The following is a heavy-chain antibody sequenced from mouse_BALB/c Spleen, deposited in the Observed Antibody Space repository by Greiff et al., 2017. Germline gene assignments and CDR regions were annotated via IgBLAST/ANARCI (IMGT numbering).Heavy chain of an antibody. J-gene: IGHJ2*01. Sequence: VQLQQTGPELVKPGASVKISCKASGYSFTDYIMLWVKQSHGKSLEWIGNINPYYGSTSYNLKFKGKATLTVDKSSSTAYMQLNSLTSEDSAVYYCARGGGSSSYFDYWGQGTTLTVSS. V-gene: IGHV1-39*01. CDR2: INPYYGST. CDR1: GYSFTDYI. D-gene: IGHD1-1*01. CDR3: ARGGGSSSYFDY.